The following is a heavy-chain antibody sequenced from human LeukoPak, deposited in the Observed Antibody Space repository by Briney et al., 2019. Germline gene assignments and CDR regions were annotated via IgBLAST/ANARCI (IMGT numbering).Heavy chain of an antibody. V-gene: IGHV1-8*03. D-gene: IGHD4-17*01. CDR1: GYTFTSYD. J-gene: IGHJ4*02. CDR2: MNPNSGNT. CDR3: ARFGPTVGDYHRGSDY. Sequence: ASVKVSCKASGYTFTSYDINWVRQATGQGLEWMGWMNPNSGNTGYARKFQGRVTITRNTSISTAYMELSSLRSEDTAVYYCARFGPTVGDYHRGSDYWGQGTLVTVSS.